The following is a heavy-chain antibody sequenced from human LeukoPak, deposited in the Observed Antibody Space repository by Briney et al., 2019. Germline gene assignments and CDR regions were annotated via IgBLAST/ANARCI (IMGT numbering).Heavy chain of an antibody. V-gene: IGHV5-51*01. D-gene: IGHD2-2*02. CDR3: AIGGDSSTSCYRCFNY. CDR1: GYSFTNYW. Sequence: GESLQISCQGSGYSFTNYWIGWGRRMPGKGLEWMGIMYPGDSDTRYSPSFQGQVTISADKSIGTAYLQWSSLKASDTAMYYCAIGGDSSTSCYRCFNYWGQGTLVTVSS. CDR2: MYPGDSDT. J-gene: IGHJ4*02.